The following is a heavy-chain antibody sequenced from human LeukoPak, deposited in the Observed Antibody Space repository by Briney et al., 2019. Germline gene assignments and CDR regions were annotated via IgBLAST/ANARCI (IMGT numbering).Heavy chain of an antibody. D-gene: IGHD2-2*01. Sequence: GGSLRLSCAASGFTFSTYSMNWVRQAPGKGLEWMGGFDPEDGETIYAQKFQGRVTMTEDTSTDTAYMELSSLRSEDTAVYYCATSQPPLIVVVPAAIFERVDYYYGMDVWGQGTTVTVSS. CDR3: ATSQPPLIVVVPAAIFERVDYYYGMDV. CDR1: GFTFSTYS. J-gene: IGHJ6*02. V-gene: IGHV1-24*01. CDR2: FDPEDGET.